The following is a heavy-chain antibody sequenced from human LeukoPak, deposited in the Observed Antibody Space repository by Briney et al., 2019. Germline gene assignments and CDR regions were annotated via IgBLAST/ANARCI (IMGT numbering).Heavy chain of an antibody. CDR2: IYTSGGT. CDR3: ARDDKGIAAAGLY. V-gene: IGHV4-61*02. CDR1: GRSISSGGYY. J-gene: IGHJ4*02. Sequence: SGTLSLTCTVSGRSISSGGYYWSWIRQPAGKGLEWIGRIYTSGGTNYNPSLKSRVTISVDTSKSQFSLKLSSVTAADTAVYYCARDDKGIAAAGLYWGQGTLVTVSS. D-gene: IGHD6-13*01.